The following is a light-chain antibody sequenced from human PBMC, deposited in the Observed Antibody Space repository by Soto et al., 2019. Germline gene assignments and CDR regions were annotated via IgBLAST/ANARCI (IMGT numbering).Light chain of an antibody. V-gene: IGKV3-11*01. CDR3: QQRSNWHQYT. Sequence: EIVLTQSPATLSLSPGERATLSCSASQSVSSYLAWYQQKPGQAPRLLIYDASNSATGIPARFSGSGSGTDFTLTISSLEPEDFAVYYCQQRSNWHQYTFGQGTKLEIK. CDR1: QSVSSY. CDR2: DAS. J-gene: IGKJ2*01.